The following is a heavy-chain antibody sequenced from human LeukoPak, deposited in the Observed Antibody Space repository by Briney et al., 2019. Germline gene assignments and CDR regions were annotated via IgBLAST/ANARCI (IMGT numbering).Heavy chain of an antibody. CDR2: IYHRGST. D-gene: IGHD3-10*01. CDR3: ARAYGSGIRSDY. CDR1: GYSISSGYY. V-gene: IGHV4-38-2*02. J-gene: IGHJ4*02. Sequence: SETLSLTCTVSGYSISSGYYWGWIRQPPGKGLEWIGSIYHRGSTYYNPSLKSRVTISVDTSKNQFSLKLSSVTAADTAVYYCARAYGSGIRSDYWGQGTLVTVSS.